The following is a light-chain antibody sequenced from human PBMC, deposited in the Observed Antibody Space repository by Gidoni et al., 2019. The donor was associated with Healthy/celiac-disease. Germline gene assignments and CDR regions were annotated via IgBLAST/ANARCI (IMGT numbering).Light chain of an antibody. CDR1: QSISSY. CDR2: AAS. CDR3: HRRYSTLWT. V-gene: IGKV1-39*01. J-gene: IGKJ1*01. Sequence: DMEVAESPSSLSASVGDRVTITCRASQSISSYLNWYQQKPGKAPKLLIYAASSLQSGVPSRFSCSVSGTDFTLTISSLQPEDCATHYCHRRYSTLWTFXQXTKVEIK.